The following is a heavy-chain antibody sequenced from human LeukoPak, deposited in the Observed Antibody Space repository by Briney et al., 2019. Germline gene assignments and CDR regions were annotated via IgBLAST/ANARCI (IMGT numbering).Heavy chain of an antibody. D-gene: IGHD2-15*01. V-gene: IGHV4-39*01. J-gene: IGHJ5*02. CDR3: ARRYRSGGSCRFDP. Sequence: SETLSLTCTVSGGSISSSSYYWGWIRQPPGKGLEWIGSIYYSGSTYYNPSLKSRVTISVDTSKNQFSLKLSSVTAADTAVYYCARRYRSGGSCRFDPWGQGTLVTVSS. CDR1: GGSISSSSYY. CDR2: IYYSGST.